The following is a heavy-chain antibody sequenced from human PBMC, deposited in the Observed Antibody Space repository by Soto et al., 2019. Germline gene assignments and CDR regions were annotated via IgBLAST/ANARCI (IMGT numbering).Heavy chain of an antibody. V-gene: IGHV3-30*18. D-gene: IGHD6-13*01. J-gene: IGHJ4*02. CDR2: ISYDGSNK. CDR3: AKDEVEAAAGTPDFDY. CDR1: GFTFSSYG. Sequence: GGSLRLSCAASGFTFSSYGMHWVRQAPGKGLEWVAVISYDGSNKYYADSVKGRFTISRDNSKNTLYLQINSLRAEDTAVYYCAKDEVEAAAGTPDFDYWGQGTLVTVSS.